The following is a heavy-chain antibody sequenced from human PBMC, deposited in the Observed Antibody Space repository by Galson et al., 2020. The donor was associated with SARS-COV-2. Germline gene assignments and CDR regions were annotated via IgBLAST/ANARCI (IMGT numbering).Heavy chain of an antibody. D-gene: IGHD3-10*01. V-gene: IGHV4-59*01. CDR2: IYYSGST. J-gene: IGHJ6*02. CDR1: GGSISSYY. Sequence: ASETLSLTCTVSGGSISSYYWSWIRQPPGKGLEWIGYIYYSGSTNYNPSLKSRVTISVDTSKNQFSLKLSSVTAADTAVYYCASTEGPHGSGSYHPHYYGMDVWGQGTTVTVSS. CDR3: ASTEGPHGSGSYHPHYYGMDV.